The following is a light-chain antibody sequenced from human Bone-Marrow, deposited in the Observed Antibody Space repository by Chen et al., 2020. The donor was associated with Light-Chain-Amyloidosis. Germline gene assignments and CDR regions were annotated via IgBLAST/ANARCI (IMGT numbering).Light chain of an antibody. CDR1: RIDVGGDNH. CDR3: SSYTITNSLV. J-gene: IGLJ1*01. CDR2: EVT. V-gene: IGLV2-14*01. Sequence: QSALTHPASVSGSPGQSTTISFTGTRIDVGGDNHVSWYQQHPDKAPKLMIYEVTNRPAWVAGRFSGSKSDTAASPTISGLQTDDEADYFCSSYTITNSLVFGSGTRVTVL.